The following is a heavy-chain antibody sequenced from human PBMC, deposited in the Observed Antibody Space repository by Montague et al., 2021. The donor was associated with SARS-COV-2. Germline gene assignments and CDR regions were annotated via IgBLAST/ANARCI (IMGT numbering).Heavy chain of an antibody. CDR2: INHGGST. J-gene: IGHJ6*03. Sequence: SETLSLTYAVHGSSFSGYYWNWIRQSPGKGLEWIGEINHGGSTKFSPSLKGRLTISTDTSENQFSLKLTSVAAADTAVYYCARLRDGVVPSPILGVGPFYSYYYMDVWGRGTPVTVSS. V-gene: IGHV4-34*01. CDR1: GSSFSGYY. CDR3: ARLRDGVVPSPILGVGPFYSYYYMDV. D-gene: IGHD3-10*01.